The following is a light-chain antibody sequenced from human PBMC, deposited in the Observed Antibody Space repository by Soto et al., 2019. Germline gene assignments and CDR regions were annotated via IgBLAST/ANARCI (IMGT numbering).Light chain of an antibody. V-gene: IGLV2-14*01. CDR1: SSDVGGYNY. CDR3: SSYISSSTLYV. J-gene: IGLJ1*01. Sequence: QSVLTQPASVSGSPGQSITISCTGTSSDVGGYNYVSWYQQHPGKAPKLMIYDVSNRPSGVSNRFSGSKSCNTASLTISGLQAEDEADYYCSSYISSSTLYVFGTGTKLTVL. CDR2: DVS.